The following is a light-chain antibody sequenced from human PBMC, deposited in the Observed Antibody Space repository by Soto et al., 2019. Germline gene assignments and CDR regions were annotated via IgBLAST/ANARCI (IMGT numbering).Light chain of an antibody. J-gene: IGLJ1*01. CDR3: AAWDDSLSGYV. Sequence: QSVLTQPPSACGTPGQRVTISCSGSSSNIGSNYVYWYQQLPGTAPKLLIYSNNQRPSGVPDRFSGSKSGTSASLAISGLRSEDEADYYCAAWDDSLSGYVFGTGTKV. V-gene: IGLV1-47*02. CDR1: SSNIGSNY. CDR2: SNN.